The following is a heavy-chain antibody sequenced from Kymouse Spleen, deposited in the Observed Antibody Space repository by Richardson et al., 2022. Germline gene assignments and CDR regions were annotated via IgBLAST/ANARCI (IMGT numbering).Heavy chain of an antibody. CDR3: TTLYSSSADAFDI. CDR1: GFTFSNAW. J-gene: IGHJ3*02. V-gene: IGHV3-15*01. D-gene: IGHD6-6*01. Sequence: EVQLVESGGGLVKPGGSLRLSCAASGFTFSNAWMSWVRQAPGKGLEWVGRIKSKTDGGTTDYAAPVKGRFTISRDDSKNTLYLQMNSLKTEDTAVYYCTTLYSSSADAFDIWGQGTMVTVSS. CDR2: IKSKTDGGTT.